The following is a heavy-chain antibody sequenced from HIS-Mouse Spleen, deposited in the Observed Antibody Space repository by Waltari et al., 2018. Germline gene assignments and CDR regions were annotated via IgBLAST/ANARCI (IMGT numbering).Heavy chain of an antibody. CDR1: GYTFTGYY. CDR3: ARGPRWLVLYYFDY. J-gene: IGHJ4*02. CDR2: IHPTSGGT. D-gene: IGHD6-19*01. Sequence: QVQLVQSGAEVKKPGASVTVSCKASGYTFTGYYMHLVRQAPGQGLEWMGSIHPTSGGTHDAQKCQSRLTMARDTSSSTAYMVLSRPRSDHTALYYCARGPRWLVLYYFDYRGQAALVTVSS. V-gene: IGHV1-2*02.